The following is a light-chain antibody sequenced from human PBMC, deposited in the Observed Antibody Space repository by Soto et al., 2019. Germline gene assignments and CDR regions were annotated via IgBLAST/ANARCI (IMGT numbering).Light chain of an antibody. V-gene: IGKV3-11*01. Sequence: EIVLTQSPATLSLSPGERATLSCRASQSISSHLAWYQQKPGQAPRLLMFDTSNRATGIPARFSGSGSGTDFTLTISSLEPEDLAVYYCQQRVNWPLTFGGGTKVGIK. CDR2: DTS. CDR3: QQRVNWPLT. J-gene: IGKJ4*01. CDR1: QSISSH.